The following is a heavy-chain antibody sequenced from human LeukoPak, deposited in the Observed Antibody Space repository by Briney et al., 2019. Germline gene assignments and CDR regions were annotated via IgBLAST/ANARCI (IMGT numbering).Heavy chain of an antibody. CDR3: PRVVIPFGGVIVPACDY. CDR1: GYSISSGYY. V-gene: IGHV4-38-2*02. D-gene: IGHD3-16*02. CDR2: IYHSGST. J-gene: IGHJ4*02. Sequence: SETLSLTCTVSGYSISSGYYWGWIRQPPGKGLEWIGSIYHSGSTYYNPSLKSRVTISVDTSKNQFSLKLSSVTAADTAVYYCPRVVIPFGGVIVPACDYWGKGTLVTVSS.